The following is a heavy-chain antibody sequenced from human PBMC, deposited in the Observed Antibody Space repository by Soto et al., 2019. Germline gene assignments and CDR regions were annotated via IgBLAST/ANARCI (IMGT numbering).Heavy chain of an antibody. Sequence: QVQLVQSGAEVKKPGASVKVSCKASGYTFTSNDINWVRQATGQGLAWMGWMNPNRGNTGYAQKFQGRVDMTRNTSISTAYMELSSLRSEDTAVYYCARERSSYGMDVWGQGTTVTVSS. J-gene: IGHJ6*02. CDR2: MNPNRGNT. CDR3: ARERSSYGMDV. V-gene: IGHV1-8*01. CDR1: GYTFTSND.